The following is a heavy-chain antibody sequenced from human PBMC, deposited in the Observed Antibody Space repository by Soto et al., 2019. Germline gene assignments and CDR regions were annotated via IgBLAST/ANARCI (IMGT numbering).Heavy chain of an antibody. D-gene: IGHD3-9*01. CDR2: ISAYNGNT. CDR1: GYTFTSYG. Sequence: QVQLVQSGAEVKKPGASVKVSCKASGYTFTSYGISWVRQAPGQGLEWMGWISAYNGNTNYAQTLQGRVTMTTDTSTSTAYMELRSLRSDDTAVYSCARSDTYYDILTGYGNLDYWGQGTLVTVSS. J-gene: IGHJ4*02. V-gene: IGHV1-18*01. CDR3: ARSDTYYDILTGYGNLDY.